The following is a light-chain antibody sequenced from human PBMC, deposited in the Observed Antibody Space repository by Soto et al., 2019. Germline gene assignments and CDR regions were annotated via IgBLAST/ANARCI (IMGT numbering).Light chain of an antibody. CDR2: GAF. J-gene: IGKJ5*01. CDR3: QQRNIWPPVT. Sequence: EIVFTQSPATLSLSPGERANLSCRASPSVTSFLAWYQQKPGQAPRLLIYGAFNRATGIPARFSGSGSGTDFTLTISSLEPEDSAIYYGQQRNIWPPVTFGQGTRLEIK. V-gene: IGKV3-11*01. CDR1: PSVTSF.